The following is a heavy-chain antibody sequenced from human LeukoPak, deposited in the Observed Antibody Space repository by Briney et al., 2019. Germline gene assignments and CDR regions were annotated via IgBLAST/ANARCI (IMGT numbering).Heavy chain of an antibody. CDR3: ARGGITIFGVVKGYFDY. Sequence: ASVKVSCKASGYTFTSYGISWVRQAPGQGLEWMGWISAYNGNTYYAQKLQGRVTMTKDTSTSTAYMELGSLRSDDTAVYYCARGGITIFGVVKGYFDYWGQGTLVTVSS. CDR1: GYTFTSYG. V-gene: IGHV1-18*01. J-gene: IGHJ4*02. CDR2: ISAYNGNT. D-gene: IGHD3-3*01.